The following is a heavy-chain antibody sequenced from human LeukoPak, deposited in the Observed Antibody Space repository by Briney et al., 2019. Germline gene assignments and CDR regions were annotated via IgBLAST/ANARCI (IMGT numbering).Heavy chain of an antibody. CDR1: GGTFSNFA. CDR2: FIPVFGTP. Sequence: GASVNVSCKTSGGTFSNFAINWVRQAPRQGLEWMGGFIPVFGTPNYAQKFRDRLTITTDESTSTVYMELSSLRPEDAAVYYCVSHVDTTMVRVYYYYYLDVWGTGTTVIVSS. J-gene: IGHJ6*03. D-gene: IGHD5-18*01. V-gene: IGHV1-69*05. CDR3: VSHVDTTMVRVYYYYYLDV.